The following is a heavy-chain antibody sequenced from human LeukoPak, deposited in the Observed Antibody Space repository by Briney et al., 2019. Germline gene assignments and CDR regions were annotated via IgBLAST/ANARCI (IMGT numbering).Heavy chain of an antibody. J-gene: IGHJ6*03. V-gene: IGHV4-34*01. CDR3: ARVAGTGRYYYYYYYMDV. CDR2: INHSGST. D-gene: IGHD1-14*01. Sequence: PSETLSLTCAVYGGSFSGYYWSWIRQPPGKGLEWIGEINHSGSTNYNPSLKSRVTISVDTSKNQFSLKLSSVTAADTAVYYCARVAGTGRYYYYYYYMDVWGKGTTVTVSS. CDR1: GGSFSGYY.